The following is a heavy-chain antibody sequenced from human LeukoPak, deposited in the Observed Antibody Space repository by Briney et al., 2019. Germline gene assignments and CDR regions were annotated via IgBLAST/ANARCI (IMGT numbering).Heavy chain of an antibody. D-gene: IGHD3-10*01. V-gene: IGHV3-23*01. CDR2: ISGSDDRT. CDR1: GLMFSSYG. J-gene: IGHJ4*02. Sequence: GGSLRLSCAASGLMFSSYGMTWVRQAPGKGLEWVSAISGSDDRTYYADSVKGRFTISRDNSKNTLYLQMNSLRAEDTAVYYCAKTYYNSGSYPQGYWGQGTLVTVSS. CDR3: AKTYYNSGSYPQGY.